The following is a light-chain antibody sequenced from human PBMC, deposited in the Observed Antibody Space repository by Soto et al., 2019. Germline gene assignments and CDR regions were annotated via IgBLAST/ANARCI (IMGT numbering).Light chain of an antibody. CDR1: QSVSSN. J-gene: IGKJ1*01. V-gene: IGKV3-15*01. CDR2: DAS. Sequence: EIVMTQSPATLSVSPGERATLSCGASQSVSSNLAWYQQKPGQAPRLLIYDASTRATGIPARISGSGSGTEFTLSISSLQSEDFAVYYCQQYNNWRTFGQGTKVDI. CDR3: QQYNNWRT.